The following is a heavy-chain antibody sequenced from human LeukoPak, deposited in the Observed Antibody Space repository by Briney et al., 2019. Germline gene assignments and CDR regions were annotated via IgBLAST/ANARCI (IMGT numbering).Heavy chain of an antibody. D-gene: IGHD1-26*01. CDR2: ISIIGSTI. J-gene: IGHJ4*02. CDR3: AREGSAGDFDY. CDR1: GFTFSSYE. Sequence: PGGSLRLSCAASGFTFSSYEMNWVRQAPGKGLEWVSYISIIGSTIYYADSVKGRFTISRDNAKNSLYLQMNSLRAEYTAVYYCAREGSAGDFDYWGQGTLGTVSS. V-gene: IGHV3-48*03.